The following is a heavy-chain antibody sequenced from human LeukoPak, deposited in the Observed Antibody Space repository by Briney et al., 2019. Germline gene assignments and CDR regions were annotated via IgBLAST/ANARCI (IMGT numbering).Heavy chain of an antibody. D-gene: IGHD6-6*01. V-gene: IGHV1-69*05. Sequence: GASVKVSCKASGGTFSSYAISWVRQAPGQGLEWMGGIIPIFGTANCAQKFQGRVTITTDESTSTAYMELSSLRSEDTAVYYCARQSREQLVRYYYYYMDVWGKGTTVTVSS. CDR2: IIPIFGTA. J-gene: IGHJ6*03. CDR3: ARQSREQLVRYYYYYMDV. CDR1: GGTFSSYA.